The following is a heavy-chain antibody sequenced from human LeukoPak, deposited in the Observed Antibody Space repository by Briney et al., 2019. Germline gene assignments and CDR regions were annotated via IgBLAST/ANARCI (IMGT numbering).Heavy chain of an antibody. CDR3: ARGASARQDF. Sequence: PGGSLRLSCAASGFTFSSYAMHWVRQAPGKGLEWVAVISYDGSNKYYADSVKGRFTISRDNAKNTLYLQMDGLRADDTAVYYCARGASARQDFWGQGTLVTVSS. J-gene: IGHJ4*02. V-gene: IGHV3-30-3*01. CDR2: ISYDGSNK. D-gene: IGHD2-2*01. CDR1: GFTFSSYA.